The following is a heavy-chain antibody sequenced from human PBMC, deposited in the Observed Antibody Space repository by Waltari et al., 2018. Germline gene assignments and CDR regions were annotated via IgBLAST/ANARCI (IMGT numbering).Heavy chain of an antibody. CDR2: IYSSGSR. J-gene: IGHJ5*02. CDR1: GSSINTYY. V-gene: IGHV4-59*01. D-gene: IGHD3-10*01. CDR3: ARGGLTMLSNWFDP. Sequence: QVQLQESGPGLVKPSETLSLTCSVSGSSINTYYWIWIRQPPGKGLEYIGYIYSSGSRNYNPSFKSRVTISLDMSKNQFSLKLTSVTAADTAVYYCARGGLTMLSNWFDPWGQGTLVTVSS.